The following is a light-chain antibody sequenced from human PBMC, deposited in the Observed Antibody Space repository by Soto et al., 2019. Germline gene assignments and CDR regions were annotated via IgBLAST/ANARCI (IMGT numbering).Light chain of an antibody. CDR3: QNYSSASWT. CDR2: DAS. CDR1: QDISNY. J-gene: IGKJ1*01. Sequence: DIQMTQSPSSLSASVRDRVTFTCRASQDISNYLAWYQQKPGKVPKLLIYDASTLKSGVPSRFSGSGSGTDFTLTTSSLQPEDVAAYYCQNYSSASWTFGQGPKVEIK. V-gene: IGKV1-27*01.